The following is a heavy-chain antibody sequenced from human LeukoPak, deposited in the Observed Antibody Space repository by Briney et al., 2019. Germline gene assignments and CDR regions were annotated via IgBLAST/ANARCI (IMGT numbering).Heavy chain of an antibody. Sequence: ASVNVSCKASGYTFTGYYMHWVRQAPGQGLEWMGWINPNSGGTNYAQKFQGRVTMTGDTSISTAYMELSRLRSDDTAVYYCARGRVLARYSSSPDYWGQGTLVTVSS. D-gene: IGHD6-6*01. CDR2: INPNSGGT. V-gene: IGHV1-2*02. J-gene: IGHJ4*02. CDR1: GYTFTGYY. CDR3: ARGRVLARYSSSPDY.